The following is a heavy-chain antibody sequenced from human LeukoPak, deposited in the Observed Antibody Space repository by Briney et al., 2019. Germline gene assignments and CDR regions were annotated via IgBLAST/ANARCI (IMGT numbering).Heavy chain of an antibody. Sequence: PGGSLRLSCAASGFAFSKYWMHWVRQAPGKGLVWVSRVKSDGSDPTYADSVKGRFTISRDNAKNTLYLQMNSLTTEDTAVYYCARFNNDGGLDVWGQGTTVTVSS. J-gene: IGHJ6*02. CDR2: VKSDGSDP. V-gene: IGHV3-74*01. D-gene: IGHD1-1*01. CDR1: GFAFSKYW. CDR3: ARFNNDGGLDV.